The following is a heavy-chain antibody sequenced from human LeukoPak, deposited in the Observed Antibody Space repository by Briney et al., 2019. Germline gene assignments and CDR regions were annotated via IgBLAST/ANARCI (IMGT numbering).Heavy chain of an antibody. V-gene: IGHV1-2*02. CDR2: INPNSGGT. Sequence: GASVKVSCKASGYTFTCYYMHWVRQAPGQGLEWMGWINPNSGGTNYAQKFQGRVTMTRDTSASTAYMELSRLRSDDTAVYYCARDPHLAVRGAYWGQGTLVTVSS. J-gene: IGHJ4*02. CDR3: ARDPHLAVRGAY. CDR1: GYTFTCYY. D-gene: IGHD2-21*01.